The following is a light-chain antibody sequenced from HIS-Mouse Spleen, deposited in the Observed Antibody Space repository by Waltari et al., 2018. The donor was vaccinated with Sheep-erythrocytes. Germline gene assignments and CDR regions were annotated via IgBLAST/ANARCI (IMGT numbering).Light chain of an antibody. V-gene: IGKV1-9*01. CDR1: QGISSS. J-gene: IGKJ2*01. CDR3: QQLNSYPHT. Sequence: DIQLTQSPYFLSASVGDRVTITRPASQGISSSLSWYQQKPGKAPKLLIYAASPLQSRVPSRFCGSGSGTEFTLTISSLQPEDFATYYCQQLNSYPHTFGQGTKLEIK. CDR2: AAS.